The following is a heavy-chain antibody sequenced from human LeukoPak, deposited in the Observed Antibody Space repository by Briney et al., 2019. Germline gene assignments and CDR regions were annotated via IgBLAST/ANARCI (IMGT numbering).Heavy chain of an antibody. CDR3: ARDSYSSSDKFDY. J-gene: IGHJ4*02. Sequence: KPSKTLSLTCAVSGGSFSNYYWTWIRQPPGKGLEWIGEINHSGTTNYSPSLKSRVTISVDTSKNQFSLKLSSVTAADTAVYYCARDSYSSSDKFDYWGQGTLVTVSS. CDR2: INHSGTT. V-gene: IGHV4-34*01. D-gene: IGHD6-6*01. CDR1: GGSFSNYY.